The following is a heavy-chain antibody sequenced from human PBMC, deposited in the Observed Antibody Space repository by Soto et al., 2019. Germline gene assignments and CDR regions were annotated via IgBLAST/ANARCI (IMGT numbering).Heavy chain of an antibody. CDR1: GYTFTSYD. Sequence: QVQLVQSGAEVKKPGASVKVSCKASGYTFTSYDINWVRQATGQGLEWMGWMNPNSGNTGYAQKFQGRVTMTRNTSIITACMELSSLRSEDTAVYYCARSVEWLASFDYWGQGTLVTVSS. J-gene: IGHJ4*02. CDR3: ARSVEWLASFDY. V-gene: IGHV1-8*01. CDR2: MNPNSGNT. D-gene: IGHD6-19*01.